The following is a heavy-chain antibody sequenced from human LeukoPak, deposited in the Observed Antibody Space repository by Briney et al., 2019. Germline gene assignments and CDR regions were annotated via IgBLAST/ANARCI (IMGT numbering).Heavy chain of an antibody. Sequence: GGSLRLSCAASGFTFSSYAMSWVRQAPGKGLEWVSAISGSGGSTYYADSVKGRFTISRDNSKNTLYLQMNSLRAEDTAVYYCAKSGYSYPKGYCFDYWGQGTLVTVSS. CDR1: GFTFSSYA. CDR3: AKSGYSYPKGYCFDY. J-gene: IGHJ4*02. V-gene: IGHV3-23*01. D-gene: IGHD5-18*01. CDR2: ISGSGGST.